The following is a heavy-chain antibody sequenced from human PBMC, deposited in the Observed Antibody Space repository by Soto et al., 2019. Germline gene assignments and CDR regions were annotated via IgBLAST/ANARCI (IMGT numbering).Heavy chain of an antibody. CDR1: GGTFSSYA. CDR3: ARGAIAAAGLRPYYYYGMDV. Sequence: ASVKVSCKASGGTFSSYAISWVRQAPGQGLEWMGGIIPIFGTANYAQKFQGRVTITADESTSTAYMELSSLRSEDTAVYYCARGAIAAAGLRPYYYYGMDVWGQGTTVTVSS. J-gene: IGHJ6*02. V-gene: IGHV1-69*13. CDR2: IIPIFGTA. D-gene: IGHD6-13*01.